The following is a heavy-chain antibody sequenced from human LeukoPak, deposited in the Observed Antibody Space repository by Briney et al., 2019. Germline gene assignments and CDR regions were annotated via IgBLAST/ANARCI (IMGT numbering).Heavy chain of an antibody. D-gene: IGHD2-2*02. CDR3: ARDDGCSSTSCYTNGYYGMDV. J-gene: IGHJ6*02. CDR2: INAGNGNT. V-gene: IGHV1-3*01. CDR1: GYTFTSYA. Sequence: GASVKVFCKASGYTFTSYAMHWVRQAPGQRLEWMGWINAGNGNTKYSQKFQGRVTITRDTSASTAYMELSSLRSEDTAVYYCARDDGCSSTSCYTNGYYGMDVWGQGTTVTVSS.